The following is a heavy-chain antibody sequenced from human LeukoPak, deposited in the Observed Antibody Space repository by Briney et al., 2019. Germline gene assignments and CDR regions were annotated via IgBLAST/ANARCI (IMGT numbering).Heavy chain of an antibody. CDR1: GFRFDDYG. CDR3: VRVYCSTTSCYDHYDYYMDV. J-gene: IGHJ6*03. CDR2: TNWDGAST. Sequence: GGSLRLSCAAAGFRFDDYGMSWVRHVPGKGLEWVSGTNWDGASTGYADSVKGRFTISRDNVKNFLYLQMNSLRVEHTALYFCVRVYCSTTSCYDHYDYYMDVCGNGATVTVS. D-gene: IGHD2-2*01. V-gene: IGHV3-20*04.